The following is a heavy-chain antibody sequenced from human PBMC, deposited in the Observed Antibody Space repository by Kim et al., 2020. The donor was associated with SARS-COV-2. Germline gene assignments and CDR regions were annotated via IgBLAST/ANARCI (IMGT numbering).Heavy chain of an antibody. CDR3: ARVSGYDWGADDY. D-gene: IGHD5-12*01. Sequence: VKVSCKASGGTFSSYAISWVRQAPGQGLEWMGGIIPIFGTTNYAQKFQGRVTITADESTSTAYMELSSLRSEDTAVYYCARVSGYDWGADDYWGQGTLVTVSS. V-gene: IGHV1-69*01. J-gene: IGHJ4*02. CDR1: GGTFSSYA. CDR2: IIPIFGTT.